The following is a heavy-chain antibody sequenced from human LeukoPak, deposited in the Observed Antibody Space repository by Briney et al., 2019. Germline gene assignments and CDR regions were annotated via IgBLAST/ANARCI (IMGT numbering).Heavy chain of an antibody. CDR3: AKGIAVAGRGNWFDP. V-gene: IGHV3-21*01. CDR2: ISRSSSYI. D-gene: IGHD6-19*01. J-gene: IGHJ5*02. Sequence: GGSLRLSCAASGFTFSSYSMNWVRQAPGKGLEWVSSISRSSSYIYYADSVKGRFTISRDNAKNTLYLQMNSLRAEDTAVYYCAKGIAVAGRGNWFDPWGQGTLVTVSS. CDR1: GFTFSSYS.